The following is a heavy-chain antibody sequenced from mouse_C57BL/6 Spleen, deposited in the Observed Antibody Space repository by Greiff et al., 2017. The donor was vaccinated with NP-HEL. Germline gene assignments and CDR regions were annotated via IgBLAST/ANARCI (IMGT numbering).Heavy chain of an antibody. CDR3: ARSAQATFPGFAY. Sequence: QVQLKQSGAELVKPGASVKISCKASGYAFSSYWMNWVKQRPGKGLEWIGQIYPGDGDTNYNGKFKGKATLTADKSSSTAYMQLSSLTSEDAAVYFCARSAQATFPGFAYWGQGTLVTVSA. CDR1: GYAFSSYW. CDR2: IYPGDGDT. V-gene: IGHV1-80*01. D-gene: IGHD3-2*02. J-gene: IGHJ3*01.